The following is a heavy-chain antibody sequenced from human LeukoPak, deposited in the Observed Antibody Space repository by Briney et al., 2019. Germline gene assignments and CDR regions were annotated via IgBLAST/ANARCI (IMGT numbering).Heavy chain of an antibody. Sequence: PGGSLRLSCAASGFTFSSYWMHWVRQAPGKGLEWVSAISGSGGSTYYADSVKGRFTISRDNSKNTLYLQMNSLRAEDTAVYYCAKALGIHWYFDLWGRGTLVTVSS. J-gene: IGHJ2*01. D-gene: IGHD7-27*01. V-gene: IGHV3-23*01. CDR3: AKALGIHWYFDL. CDR1: GFTFSSYW. CDR2: ISGSGGST.